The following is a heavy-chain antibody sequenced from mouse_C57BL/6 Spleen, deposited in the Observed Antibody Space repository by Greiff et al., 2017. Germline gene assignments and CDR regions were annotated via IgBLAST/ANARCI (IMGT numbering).Heavy chain of an antibody. Sequence: DVKLQESGPGLVKPSQSLSLTCSVTGYSITSGYYWNWLRQFPGNKLEWMGYISYDGSNNYNPSLKNLFSITRDTSKNQFFLKLNSVTTEDTATXYCAREYYYGSSPWFAYWGQGTLVTVSA. CDR1: GYSITSGYY. CDR3: AREYYYGSSPWFAY. J-gene: IGHJ3*01. CDR2: ISYDGSN. D-gene: IGHD1-1*01. V-gene: IGHV3-6*01.